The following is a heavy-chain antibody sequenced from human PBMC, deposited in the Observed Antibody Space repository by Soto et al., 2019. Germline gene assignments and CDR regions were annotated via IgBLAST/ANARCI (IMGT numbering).Heavy chain of an antibody. V-gene: IGHV4-31*03. CDR2: IYYSGST. CDR1: GGSISSGGYY. D-gene: IGHD2-2*01. CDR3: ARDSKGYCSSTSCYTYWYFDL. Sequence: QVQLQESGPGLVKPSQTLSLTCTVSGGSISSGGYYWSWIRQHPGKGLEWIGYIYYSGSTYYNPSLKSRVTISVDTSKNQFSLKLSSVTAADTAVYYCARDSKGYCSSTSCYTYWYFDLWGRGTLVTVSS. J-gene: IGHJ2*01.